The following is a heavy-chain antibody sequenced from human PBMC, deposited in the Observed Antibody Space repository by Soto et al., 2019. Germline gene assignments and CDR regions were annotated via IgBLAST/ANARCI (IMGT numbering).Heavy chain of an antibody. CDR1: GDSINDDGHS. D-gene: IGHD2-8*01. V-gene: IGHV4-30-2*01. Sequence: HLQLQESGSRLVTETLSLTCTVSGDSINDDGHSWSWIRQPPGEALEWIGYIYQTGTTQYNPSLSSRVSSAADRSKNQFSLHRTSVTAADTAVYYCARAVFCTDGFCFPNWLDPWGQGILVTVSS. CDR3: ARAVFCTDGFCFPNWLDP. CDR2: IYQTGTT. J-gene: IGHJ5*02.